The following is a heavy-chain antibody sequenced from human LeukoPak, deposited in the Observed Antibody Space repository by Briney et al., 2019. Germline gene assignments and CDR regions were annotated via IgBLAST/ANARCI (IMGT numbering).Heavy chain of an antibody. CDR1: GGSISSYY. CDR2: IYTSSST. D-gene: IGHD3-9*01. V-gene: IGHV4-4*07. Sequence: SETLSLTCTVSGGSISSYYWSWIRQPAGKGLEWIWRIYTSSSTIYNPSLKSRVTMSVDKSKNKFSLKLSSVTAADTAVYYCARDLGVRYFDWTILLPAWFDPWGQGTLVTVSS. J-gene: IGHJ5*02. CDR3: ARDLGVRYFDWTILLPAWFDP.